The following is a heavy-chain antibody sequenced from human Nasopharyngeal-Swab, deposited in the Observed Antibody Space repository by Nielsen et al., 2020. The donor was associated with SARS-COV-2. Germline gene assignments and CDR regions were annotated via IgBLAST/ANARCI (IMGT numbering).Heavy chain of an antibody. D-gene: IGHD5-18*01. CDR3: AHRRGGAMAQKPFDY. J-gene: IGHJ4*02. CDR2: IYWDDDK. CDR1: GFSLSTSGVG. V-gene: IGHV2-5*02. Sequence: SGPTLVKPKQTLTLTCTFSGFSLSTSGVGVGWIRQPPGKALEWLALIYWDDDKRYSPSLKSRLTITKDTSKNQVVLTMTNMDPVDTATYYCAHRRGGAMAQKPFDYWGQGTLVTVSS.